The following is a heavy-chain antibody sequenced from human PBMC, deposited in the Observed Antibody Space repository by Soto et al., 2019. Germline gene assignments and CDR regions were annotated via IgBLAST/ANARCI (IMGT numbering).Heavy chain of an antibody. J-gene: IGHJ4*02. CDR3: ARLTDSSSWSRFDY. D-gene: IGHD6-13*01. V-gene: IGHV4-59*11. CDR2: AYYSGNT. Sequence: ETXSRTWRASGVGLSRHYWSCIRQSPGKGLEWIGYAYYSGNTNYNPSLKSRVAISVDTSKKQFSLKLTSVTIADTAVYYCARLTDSSSWSRFDYWGLGTLVTVS. CDR1: GVGLSRHY.